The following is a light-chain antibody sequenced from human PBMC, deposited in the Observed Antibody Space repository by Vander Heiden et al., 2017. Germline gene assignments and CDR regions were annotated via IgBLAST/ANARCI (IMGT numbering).Light chain of an antibody. J-gene: IGKJ2*01. Sequence: DIVMTQSPLSLPVTPGEPASISCRSSQSLLHSNGYNYLDWYLQKPGQSPQLLIYLGSNRASGVPDRFSGSGSGTDFTLKISRVEAEDVGVYYCMQAIQTPWYTFGQGTKLEIK. CDR1: QSLLHSNGYNY. V-gene: IGKV2-28*01. CDR2: LGS. CDR3: MQAIQTPWYT.